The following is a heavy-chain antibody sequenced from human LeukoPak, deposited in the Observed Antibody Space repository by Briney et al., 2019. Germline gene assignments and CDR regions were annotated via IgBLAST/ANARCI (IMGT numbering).Heavy chain of an antibody. CDR3: ARVDSSGILY. CDR1: GGSISSYY. CDR2: IYYSGST. J-gene: IGHJ4*02. V-gene: IGHV4-59*08. Sequence: SETLSLTCTVSGGSISSYYWSWIRQPPGKGLEWIGYIYYSGSTSYNPSLKSRVTISVDTSKNQFSLKLSSVTAADTAVYYCARVDSSGILYWGQGTLVTVSS. D-gene: IGHD3-22*01.